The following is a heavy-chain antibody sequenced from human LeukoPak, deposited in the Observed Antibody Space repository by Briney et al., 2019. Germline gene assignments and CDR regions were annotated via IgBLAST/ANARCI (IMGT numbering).Heavy chain of an antibody. CDR2: ISGSKTYI. CDR1: GFTFSNYY. CDR3: ARVMRRGNYLDY. V-gene: IGHV3-21*01. D-gene: IGHD2-8*01. J-gene: IGHJ4*02. Sequence: GGSLRLSCEASGFTFSNYYMNWVRQAPGKGLEWLSSISGSKTYISHADSVKGRFTIVRDNVKNSLYLQMDSLRADDTAMYYCARVMRRGNYLDYWGQGTLVTVSS.